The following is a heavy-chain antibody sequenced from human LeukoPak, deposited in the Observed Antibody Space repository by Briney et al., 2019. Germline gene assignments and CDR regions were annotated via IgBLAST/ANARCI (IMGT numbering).Heavy chain of an antibody. CDR2: ISSSSSYI. J-gene: IGHJ4*02. Sequence: PGGSLRLSCAASGFTFSSYAMSWVRQAPGKGLEWVSSISSSSSYIYYADSVKGRFTISRDNAKNSLYLQMNSLRAEDTAVYYCARDIAVAGTPKTADYWGQGTLVTVSS. CDR3: ARDIAVAGTPKTADY. D-gene: IGHD6-19*01. CDR1: GFTFSSYA. V-gene: IGHV3-21*01.